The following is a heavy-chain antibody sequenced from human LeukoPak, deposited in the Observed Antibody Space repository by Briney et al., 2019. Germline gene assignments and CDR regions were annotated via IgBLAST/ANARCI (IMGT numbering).Heavy chain of an antibody. CDR2: TYYRSKWYN. CDR1: GDSVSSKNGA. V-gene: IGHV6-1*01. Sequence: SQTLSLTCAVSGDSVSSKNGAWNWIRQSPSRGLEWLGGTYYRSKWYNDYAESMEGRMTISQDTSKNQFSLHLNSVTPDDTAVYYCARDFGTTGWHTFDYWGQGTLVTVSS. J-gene: IGHJ4*02. D-gene: IGHD6-19*01. CDR3: ARDFGTTGWHTFDY.